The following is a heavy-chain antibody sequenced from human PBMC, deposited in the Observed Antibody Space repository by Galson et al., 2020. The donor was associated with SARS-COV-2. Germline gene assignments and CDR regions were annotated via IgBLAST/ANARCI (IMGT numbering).Heavy chain of an antibody. CDR2: ISSSSTI. CDR1: GFTFSSYS. V-gene: IGHV3-48*01. Sequence: GGSLRLSCAASGFTFSSYSMNWVRQAPGKGLEWVSYISSSSTIYYADSVKGRFTISRDNAKNSLYLQMNSLRAEDTAVYYCARDLDRYYDFWSGYYSPDNPTFDYWGQGTLVTVSS. J-gene: IGHJ4*02. D-gene: IGHD3-3*01. CDR3: ARDLDRYYDFWSGYYSPDNPTFDY.